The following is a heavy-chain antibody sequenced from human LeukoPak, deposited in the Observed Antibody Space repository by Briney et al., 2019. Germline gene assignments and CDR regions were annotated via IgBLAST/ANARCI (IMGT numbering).Heavy chain of an antibody. Sequence: SETLSLTCTVSGVSISSYYWSWIRQPPGKGLEWIGYIYYSGSTNYNPSLKSRVTISVDTSKNQFSLKLSSVTAADTAVYYCARLAYCSGATCSDYFDYWGQGTLVTVSS. CDR1: GVSISSYY. CDR3: ARLAYCSGATCSDYFDY. V-gene: IGHV4-59*08. J-gene: IGHJ4*02. CDR2: IYYSGST. D-gene: IGHD2-15*01.